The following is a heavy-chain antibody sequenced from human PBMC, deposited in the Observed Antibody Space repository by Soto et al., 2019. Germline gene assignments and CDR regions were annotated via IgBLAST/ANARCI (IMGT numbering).Heavy chain of an antibody. J-gene: IGHJ6*02. CDR1: GYTFTGYY. Sequence: ASVKVSCKASGYTFTGYYMHRVRQAPGQGLEWMGWINPNSGGTNYAQKFQGRVTMTRDTSISTAYMELSRLRSDDTTVYYCASGLGQPTTVTFYYYYGMDVWGQGTTVTVSS. CDR2: INPNSGGT. V-gene: IGHV1-2*02. D-gene: IGHD4-17*01. CDR3: ASGLGQPTTVTFYYYYGMDV.